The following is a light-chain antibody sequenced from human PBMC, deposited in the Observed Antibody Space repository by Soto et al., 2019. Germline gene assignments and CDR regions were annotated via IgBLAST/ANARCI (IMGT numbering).Light chain of an antibody. CDR1: HSVSNN. Sequence: EIIMTQSPATLSVSPGERATLSCRASHSVSNNLAWYQQKPGQAPRLLIYYASTRATGIPARFSGSGSGTECTLTISSLQSEDFALYYCQQYNDWPPITFGQGTRLEVK. V-gene: IGKV3-15*01. CDR2: YAS. J-gene: IGKJ5*01. CDR3: QQYNDWPPIT.